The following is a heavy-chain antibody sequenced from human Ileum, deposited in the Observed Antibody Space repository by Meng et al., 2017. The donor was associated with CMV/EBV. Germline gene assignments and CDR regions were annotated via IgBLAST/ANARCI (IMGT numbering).Heavy chain of an antibody. V-gene: IGHV3-21*01. CDR1: GFTFSSYS. CDR3: ARVLVSSSWATPRPLYYYYYYGMDV. Sequence: GESLKISCAASGFTFSSYSMNWVRQAPGKGLERVSSISSSSSYIYYADSVKGRFTISRDNAKNSLYLQMNSLRAEDTAVYYCARVLVSSSWATPRPLYYYYYYGMDVWGQGTTVTVSS. CDR2: ISSSSSYI. J-gene: IGHJ6*02. D-gene: IGHD6-13*01.